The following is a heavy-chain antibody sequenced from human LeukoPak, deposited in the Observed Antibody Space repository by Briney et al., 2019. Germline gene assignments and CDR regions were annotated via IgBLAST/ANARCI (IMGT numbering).Heavy chain of an antibody. J-gene: IGHJ3*02. V-gene: IGHV4-39*01. D-gene: IGHD2-2*01. CDR2: IYYSGST. CDR3: ARRATGVVPAASGSGDDAFDI. CDR1: GGSLSSSSYY. Sequence: SETLSLTCTVSGGSLSSSSYYWGWFRQPPGTWLEWIGRIYYSGSTYYNPSLKSRVTISVDTSKNQFSLKLSSVTAADTAVYYCARRATGVVPAASGSGDDAFDIWGQGTMVTVAS.